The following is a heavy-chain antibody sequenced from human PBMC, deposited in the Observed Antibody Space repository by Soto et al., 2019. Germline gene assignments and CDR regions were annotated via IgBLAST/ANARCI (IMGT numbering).Heavy chain of an antibody. Sequence: EVQLLESGGGLGQGGGSLRLSCAASGFTFSSYTMNWVRQAPGKGREWVSLISARGGSTYYADSVKGRFTISRDNSKNTLYLQMTFLRVDDTAVYYCAKYSGDFPVYNGLNVWGQGTTVTVSS. CDR1: GFTFSSYT. J-gene: IGHJ6*02. CDR3: AKYSGDFPVYNGLNV. V-gene: IGHV3-23*01. CDR2: ISARGGST. D-gene: IGHD1-26*01.